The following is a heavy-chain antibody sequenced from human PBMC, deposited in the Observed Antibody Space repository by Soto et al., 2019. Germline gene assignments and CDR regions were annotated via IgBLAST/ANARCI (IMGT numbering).Heavy chain of an antibody. V-gene: IGHV7-4-1*01. J-gene: IGHJ6*02. CDR3: ARAKYDFWSGYLSPDYYYYGMDV. D-gene: IGHD3-3*01. CDR2: INTNTGNR. Sequence: ASVKVSCKASGYTFTSYAMNWVRQAPGQGLGWMGWINTNTGNRTYAQGFTGRFVFSLDTSVSTAYLQICSLKAEDTAVYYCARAKYDFWSGYLSPDYYYYGMDVWGQGTTVTVSS. CDR1: GYTFTSYA.